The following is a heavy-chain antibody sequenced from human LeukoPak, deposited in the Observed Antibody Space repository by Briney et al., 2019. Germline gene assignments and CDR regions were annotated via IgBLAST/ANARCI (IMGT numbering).Heavy chain of an antibody. D-gene: IGHD2-8*01. CDR1: GFTFSSYA. V-gene: IGHV3-23*01. J-gene: IGHJ4*02. Sequence: GGSLRLSCAASGFTFSSYAMSWVRQAPGKGLEWVSTISGSGGTTYSADSVKGRFTISRGNSKNTLYLQMNSLRAEDTAVYYCANTEPEGVLFLGISGNWGQGTLVTVSS. CDR2: ISGSGGTT. CDR3: ANTEPEGVLFLGISGN.